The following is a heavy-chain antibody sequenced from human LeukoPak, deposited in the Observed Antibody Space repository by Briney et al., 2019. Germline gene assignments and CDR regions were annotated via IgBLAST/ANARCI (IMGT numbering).Heavy chain of an antibody. CDR2: INPSGGST. CDR1: GYTFTSYY. D-gene: IGHD3-22*01. CDR3: ARDPHYYYDSSGYLGGFDY. V-gene: IGHV1-46*01. J-gene: IGHJ4*02. Sequence: ASVKVSCKASGYTFTSYYMHWVRQAPGQGLEWMGIINPSGGSTSYAQKFQGRVTMTRDTSTSTVYMELSSLRSEDTAVYYCARDPHYYYDSSGYLGGFDYWGQGTLVTVSS.